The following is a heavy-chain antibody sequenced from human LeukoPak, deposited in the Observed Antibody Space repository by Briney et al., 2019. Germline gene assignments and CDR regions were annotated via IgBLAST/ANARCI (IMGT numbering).Heavy chain of an antibody. CDR2: TSSSDAGT. Sequence: PGGSLRLSYAASGFTLNNYAMSWVRQAPGKGLEWVSATSSSDAGTYHADSVRGRFTISRDNSKNTLYLQMNSLRAEDAAVYYCARAPVTSCSGVLCYPFDYWGQGTLVTVSS. V-gene: IGHV3-23*01. CDR3: ARAPVTSCSGVLCYPFDY. J-gene: IGHJ4*02. D-gene: IGHD2-15*01. CDR1: GFTLNNYA.